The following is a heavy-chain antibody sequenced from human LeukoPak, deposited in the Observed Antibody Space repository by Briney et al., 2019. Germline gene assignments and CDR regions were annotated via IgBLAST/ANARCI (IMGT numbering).Heavy chain of an antibody. Sequence: SETLSLTCTVSGASISSYYWSWLRQPPGKGLEWIGYISYSGSTNYNPSLKSRVTISADTSKNQVSLTLSSVTAADTAVYYCARHPELYFFDYWGQGTLVTVSS. CDR3: ARHPELYFFDY. J-gene: IGHJ4*02. V-gene: IGHV4-59*08. CDR1: GASISSYY. CDR2: ISYSGST. D-gene: IGHD3-10*01.